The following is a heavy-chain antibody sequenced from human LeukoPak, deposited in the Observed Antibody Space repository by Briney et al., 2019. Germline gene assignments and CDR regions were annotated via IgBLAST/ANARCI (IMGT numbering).Heavy chain of an antibody. D-gene: IGHD6-19*01. CDR2: INWDGGAT. V-gene: IGHV3-20*03. Sequence: GVSLRLSYADSVYIFDRYGMSWVPQAPGKALEWVSGINWDGGATHYADSVKGRFPISRDNDKNSLYLQMNSLTTDDTDVYYCARDLSSSWSMLGYWGQGTLVTISS. CDR1: VYIFDRYG. J-gene: IGHJ4*02. CDR3: ARDLSSSWSMLGY.